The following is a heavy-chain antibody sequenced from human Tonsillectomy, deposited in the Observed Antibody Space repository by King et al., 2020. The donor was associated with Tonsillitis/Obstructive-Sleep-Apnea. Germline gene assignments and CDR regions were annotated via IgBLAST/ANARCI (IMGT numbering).Heavy chain of an antibody. CDR3: ARDSGSWNSLYYYHYDMDV. V-gene: IGHV1-18*01. CDR1: GYTFTNYG. Sequence: VQLVQSGTEVKKPGASVKVSCKASGYTFTNYGISWVRQAPGQGLEWMGWISAYNGSTNYEQKFQGRVTMTADTSTSTAYMDLKSLRSDDTAVYYCARDSGSWNSLYYYHYDMDVWGKGTAVTVSS. CDR2: ISAYNGST. D-gene: IGHD1-7*01. J-gene: IGHJ6*03.